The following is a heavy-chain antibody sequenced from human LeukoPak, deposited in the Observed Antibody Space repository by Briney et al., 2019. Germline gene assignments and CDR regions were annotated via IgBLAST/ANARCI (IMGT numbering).Heavy chain of an antibody. Sequence: GGSLRLSCAASGFTFSNAWMSWVRQAPGKGLEWVSRIKSKTDGGTTDYAAPVKGRFTISRDDSKNTLYLQMNSLKTEDTAVYYCTTRSKRVVVAAVYWGQGTLVTVSS. CDR1: GFTFSNAW. J-gene: IGHJ4*02. D-gene: IGHD2-15*01. CDR3: TTRSKRVVVAAVY. CDR2: IKSKTDGGTT. V-gene: IGHV3-15*01.